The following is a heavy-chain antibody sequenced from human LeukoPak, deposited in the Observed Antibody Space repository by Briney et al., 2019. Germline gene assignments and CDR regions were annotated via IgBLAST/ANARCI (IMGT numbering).Heavy chain of an antibody. J-gene: IGHJ4*02. Sequence: PGGSLRPSCAASGFTFSSYDMHWVRQVTGKRLEWVSAIVIAGDTYYLDSVKGRFTISRENAKNSLYLQMNSLRAGDTAVYYCARGGDRDYWGQGTLVTVSS. V-gene: IGHV3-13*04. CDR2: IVIAGDT. CDR3: ARGGDRDY. CDR1: GFTFSSYD.